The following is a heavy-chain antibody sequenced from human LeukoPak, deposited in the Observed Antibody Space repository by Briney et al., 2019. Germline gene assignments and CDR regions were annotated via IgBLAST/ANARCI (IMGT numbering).Heavy chain of an antibody. J-gene: IGHJ4*02. CDR3: ARGRAYYDFWSGYPYFDY. CDR2: INHSGST. CDR1: GGSFSGYY. V-gene: IGHV4-34*01. D-gene: IGHD3-3*01. Sequence: SETLSLTCAVYGGSFSGYYWSWIRQPPGKGREWIGEINHSGSTNYNPSLKSRVTISVDTSKNQFSLKLSSVTAADTAVYYCARGRAYYDFWSGYPYFDYWGEGTLVTVSS.